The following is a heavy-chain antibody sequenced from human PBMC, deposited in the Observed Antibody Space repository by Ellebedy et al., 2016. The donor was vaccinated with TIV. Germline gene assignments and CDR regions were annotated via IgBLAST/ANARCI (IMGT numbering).Heavy chain of an antibody. V-gene: IGHV3-9*01. D-gene: IGHD7-27*01. CDR3: TKDLLRGIWGGSGRDY. CDR2: ISWRGHYT. Sequence: SLKISXAASGFTFDDYAMHWVRQAPGKGLEWVSGISWRGHYTGYADSVRGRFTISRDNAKSSLYLQMNSLRIEDTAVYYCTKDLLRGIWGGSGRDYWGQGTLVTVSS. J-gene: IGHJ4*02. CDR1: GFTFDDYA.